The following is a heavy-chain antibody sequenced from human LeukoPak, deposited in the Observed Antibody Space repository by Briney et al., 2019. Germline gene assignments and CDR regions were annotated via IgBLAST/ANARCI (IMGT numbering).Heavy chain of an antibody. V-gene: IGHV4-30-4*01. J-gene: IGHJ4*02. CDR1: GGSISSGDYY. CDR3: ARVHGDSYFDY. CDR2: IYYSGST. Sequence: SQTLSLTCTVSGGSISSGDYYWSWLRQPPGKGLEWIGYIYYSGSTYYNPPLKSRVTISVDTSKNQFSLKLSSVTAADTAVYYCARVHGDSYFDYWGQGTLVTVSS. D-gene: IGHD4-17*01.